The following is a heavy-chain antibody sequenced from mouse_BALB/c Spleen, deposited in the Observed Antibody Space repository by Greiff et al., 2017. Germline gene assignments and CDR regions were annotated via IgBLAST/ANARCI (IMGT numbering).Heavy chain of an antibody. D-gene: IGHD4-1*01. Sequence: QVHVKQSGPGLVAPSQSLSITCTVSGFSLTSYGVHWVRQPPGKGLEWLGVIWAGGSTNYNSALMSRLSISKDNSKSQVVLKMNSLQTDDTAMYYCGRARAGYFDYWGQGTTLTVSS. CDR1: GFSLTSYG. CDR2: IWAGGST. CDR3: GRARAGYFDY. J-gene: IGHJ2*01. V-gene: IGHV2-9*02.